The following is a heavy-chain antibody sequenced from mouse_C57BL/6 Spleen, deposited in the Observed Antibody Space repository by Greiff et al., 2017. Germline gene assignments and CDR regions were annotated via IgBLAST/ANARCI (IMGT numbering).Heavy chain of an antibody. CDR1: GFTFSSYA. V-gene: IGHV5-9-1*02. Sequence: EVQGVESGEGLVKPGGSLKLSCAASGFTFSSYAMSWVRQTPEQRLEWVAYISSGGDYIYYADTVKGRFTISRDNARNTLYLQMSSLKSEDTAMYYCTRATDSSGYVDYWGQGTTLTVSS. CDR2: ISSGGDYI. CDR3: TRATDSSGYVDY. J-gene: IGHJ2*01. D-gene: IGHD3-2*02.